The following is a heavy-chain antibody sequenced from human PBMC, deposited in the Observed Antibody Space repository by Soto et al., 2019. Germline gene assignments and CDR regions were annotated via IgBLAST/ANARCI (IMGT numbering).Heavy chain of an antibody. CDR1: GFTFDTYG. CDR3: ARVTPGNNLYYFSGLDV. V-gene: IGHV3-30-3*01. Sequence: QVHLVESGGGVAQPGRSLRLSCVASGFTFDTYGIHWVRQAPGKGLQWVALISYEGSNTYYADSVRGRFTISRDNSKHTLYLQINALRPEDTGVYYCARVTPGNNLYYFSGLDVWGQGTSVTVS. CDR2: ISYEGSNT. D-gene: IGHD1-1*01. J-gene: IGHJ6*02.